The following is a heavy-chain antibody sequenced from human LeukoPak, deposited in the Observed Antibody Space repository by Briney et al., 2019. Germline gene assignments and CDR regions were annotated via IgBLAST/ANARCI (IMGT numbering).Heavy chain of an antibody. CDR2: IHYTGST. D-gene: IGHD2-2*01. CDR1: GGSIHGYY. J-gene: IGHJ4*02. CDR3: ARLSKDTVVLPAAMAHYFDY. V-gene: IGHV4-59*08. Sequence: SETLSLTCTVSGGSIHGYYWSWLRQPPGKGLQFIGYIHYTGSTNYKPSLESRVTLSVDTSMNHFYFKLRSVTAADTAVYYCARLSKDTVVLPAAMAHYFDYWGQGTLVTVSS.